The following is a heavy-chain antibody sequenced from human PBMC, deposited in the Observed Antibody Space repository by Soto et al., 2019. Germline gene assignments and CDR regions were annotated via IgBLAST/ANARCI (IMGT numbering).Heavy chain of an antibody. CDR3: ARESEDLTSNFDY. J-gene: IGHJ4*02. V-gene: IGHV3-21*01. CDR2: ISSTTNYI. CDR1: GFTFSRYS. Sequence: GGSLRLSCAASGFTFSRYSMNWVRQAPGKGLEWVSSISSTTNYIYYADSMKGRFTVSRDNAKNSVYLDMNSLSAEDTAVYYCARESEDLTSNFDYWGQGTLVT.